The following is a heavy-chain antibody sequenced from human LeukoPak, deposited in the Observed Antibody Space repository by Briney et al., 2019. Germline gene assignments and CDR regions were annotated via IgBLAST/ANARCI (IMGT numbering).Heavy chain of an antibody. V-gene: IGHV4-59*01. Sequence: PETLSLTCTVSGGSISSYYWSWIRQPPGKGLEWIGYIYYSGSTNYNPSLKSRVTISVDTSKNQFSLKLSSVTAADTAVYYCARVSTMTDPQADTYAFDIWGQGTMVTVSS. CDR3: ARVSTMTDPQADTYAFDI. CDR1: GGSISSYY. D-gene: IGHD3-22*01. J-gene: IGHJ3*02. CDR2: IYYSGST.